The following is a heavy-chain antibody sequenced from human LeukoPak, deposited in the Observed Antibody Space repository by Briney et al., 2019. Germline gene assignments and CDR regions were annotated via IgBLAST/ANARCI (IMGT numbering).Heavy chain of an antibody. CDR3: ARGWGYYDSSGYFDAFDI. D-gene: IGHD3-22*01. V-gene: IGHV4-34*01. CDR1: GGSFSGYY. J-gene: IGHJ3*02. Sequence: PSETLSLTCAVYGGSFSGYYWNWIRQPPGKGLEWIGEINHSGSTNYNPSLKSRVTMSVDTSKNQFSLKLSSVTAADTAVYYCARGWGYYDSSGYFDAFDIWGQGTMVTVSS. CDR2: INHSGST.